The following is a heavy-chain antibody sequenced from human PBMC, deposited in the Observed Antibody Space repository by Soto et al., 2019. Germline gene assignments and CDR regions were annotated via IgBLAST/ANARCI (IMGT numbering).Heavy chain of an antibody. V-gene: IGHV1-18*01. J-gene: IGHJ5*02. D-gene: IGHD1-1*01. Sequence: ASVKVSCKASGYTLTSYGISWVRQAPGEGLEWVGWISGYDGNTDYAHKFRGRVTMTTDTSTNTAYMDPRSLRSDDTAVYYCARHNSQWPNWFDPWGQGTPVTVSS. CDR1: GYTLTSYG. CDR2: ISGYDGNT. CDR3: ARHNSQWPNWFDP.